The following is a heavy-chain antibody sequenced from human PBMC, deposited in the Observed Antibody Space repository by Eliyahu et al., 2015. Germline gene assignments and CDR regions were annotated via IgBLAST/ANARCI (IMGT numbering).Heavy chain of an antibody. Sequence: EVQLVESGGGLVQPGGSPRLSCAXSGFTFXSYWXXWVRQAPGKGXVWVSRINSDGSSTSYADSVKGRFTISRDNAKNTLYLQMNSLRAEDTAVYYCARATYCSSTSCYSGGSDAFDIWGQGTMVTVSS. CDR3: ARATYCSSTSCYSGGSDAFDI. J-gene: IGHJ3*02. V-gene: IGHV3-74*01. CDR2: INSDGSST. D-gene: IGHD2-2*01. CDR1: GFTFXSYW.